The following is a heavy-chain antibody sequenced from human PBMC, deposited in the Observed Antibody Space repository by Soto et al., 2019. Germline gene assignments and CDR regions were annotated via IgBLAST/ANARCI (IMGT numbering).Heavy chain of an antibody. CDR3: AKGGAIVAAGTRVYLYNAMDV. V-gene: IGHV1-2*02. Sequence: ASVKVSCKASGYTFTGYYVHWVRQAPGQGLEWMGWINPNSGDTYLAQRFQGRVTMNRDTSIGTAYIELRGLTSDDTAEYYCAKGGAIVAAGTRVYLYNAMDVWGQGTTVTVSS. J-gene: IGHJ6*02. CDR1: GYTFTGYY. D-gene: IGHD1-26*01. CDR2: INPNSGDT.